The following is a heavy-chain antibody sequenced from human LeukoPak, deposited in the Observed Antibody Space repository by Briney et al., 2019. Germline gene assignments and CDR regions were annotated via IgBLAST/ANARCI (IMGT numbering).Heavy chain of an antibody. CDR2: FCYTGNT. Sequence: PSETLSLTCTVSGASVNSGSSYWSWIRQPPGKGLEWIGYFCYTGNTNYNPSLKSRVTISLDKSKNLFSLKLSSVTAADTAVYYSARMHSGYERNAFDIWGPGTMVTVSS. V-gene: IGHV4-61*01. D-gene: IGHD3-22*01. CDR1: GASVNSGSSY. J-gene: IGHJ3*02. CDR3: ARMHSGYERNAFDI.